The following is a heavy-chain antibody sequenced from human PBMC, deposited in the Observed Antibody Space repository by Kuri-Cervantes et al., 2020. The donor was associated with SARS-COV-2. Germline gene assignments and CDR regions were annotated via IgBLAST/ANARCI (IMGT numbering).Heavy chain of an antibody. CDR3: ARGVVPAATKIKKNFGYFDL. V-gene: IGHV4-34*01. CDR2: INHSGST. J-gene: IGHJ2*01. D-gene: IGHD2-2*01. Sequence: GSLRLSCAVYGGSLSGYYWSWIRQPPGKGLEWIGEINHSGSTNYNPSLKSRVTISVDTSKNQFSLKLSSVTAADTAVYHCARGVVPAATKIKKNFGYFDLWGRGTLVTVSS. CDR1: GGSLSGYY.